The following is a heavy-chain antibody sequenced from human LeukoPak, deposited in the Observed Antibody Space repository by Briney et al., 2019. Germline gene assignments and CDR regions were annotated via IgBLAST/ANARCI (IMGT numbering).Heavy chain of an antibody. CDR2: ISAYNGNT. J-gene: IGHJ3*02. D-gene: IGHD3-22*01. CDR1: GSTFTSYG. CDR3: ARDHYYDSSASGDAFDI. Sequence: GESLKVSCKASGSTFTSYGISWVRQAPGQGLEWMGWISAYNGNTNYAQKLQGRVTMTTDTSTSTAYMELRSLRSDDTAVYYCARDHYYDSSASGDAFDIWGQGTMVTVSS. V-gene: IGHV1-18*01.